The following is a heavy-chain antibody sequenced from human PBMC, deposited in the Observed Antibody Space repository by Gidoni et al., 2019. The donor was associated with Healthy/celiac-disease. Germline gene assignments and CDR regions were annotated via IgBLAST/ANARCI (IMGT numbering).Heavy chain of an antibody. CDR1: GFTFSSYS. Sequence: EVQLVESGGGLVKPGGSLRLSCAASGFTFSSYSMNWVRQAPGKGLEWVSSISSSSSYIYYADSVKGRFTISRDNAKNSLYLQMNSLRAEDTAVYYCARDNITGTTDLAYWGQGTLVTVSS. J-gene: IGHJ4*02. CDR2: ISSSSSYI. CDR3: ARDNITGTTDLAY. D-gene: IGHD1-7*01. V-gene: IGHV3-21*01.